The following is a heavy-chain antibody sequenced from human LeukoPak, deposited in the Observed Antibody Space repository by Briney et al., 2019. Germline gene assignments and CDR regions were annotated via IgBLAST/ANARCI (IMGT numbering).Heavy chain of an antibody. Sequence: SETLSLTCTVSGGSISSSSYYWGWIRQPPGKGLEWIGSIYYSGSTYYNPSLKSRVTISVDTSKNQFSLKLSSMTAADTAVYYCARVSCSGGSCYSIDYWGQGTLVTVSS. J-gene: IGHJ4*02. D-gene: IGHD2-15*01. CDR3: ARVSCSGGSCYSIDY. V-gene: IGHV4-39*07. CDR2: IYYSGST. CDR1: GGSISSSSYY.